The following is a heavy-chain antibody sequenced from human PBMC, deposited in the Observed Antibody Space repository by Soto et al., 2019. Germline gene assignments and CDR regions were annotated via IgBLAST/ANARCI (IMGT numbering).Heavy chain of an antibody. CDR1: GFTFSSYA. J-gene: IGHJ6*02. CDR3: ARDGVFLQFGEGMDV. V-gene: IGHV3-30-3*01. D-gene: IGHD3-10*01. Sequence: GGSLRLSCAASGFTFSSYAMHWVRQAPGKGLEWVAVISYDGSNKYYADSVKGRFTISRDNSKNTLYLQMNSLRAEDTAVYYCARDGVFLQFGEGMDVWGQGTTVTVSS. CDR2: ISYDGSNK.